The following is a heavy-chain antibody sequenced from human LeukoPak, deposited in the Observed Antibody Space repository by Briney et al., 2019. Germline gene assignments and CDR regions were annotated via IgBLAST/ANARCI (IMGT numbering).Heavy chain of an antibody. CDR2: ISSSSSTI. Sequence: GGSLRLSCAASGFTFSSYSMNWVRQAPGKGPEWVSYISSSSSTIYYADSVKGRFTISRDNAKNSLYLQMNSLRAEDTAVYYCARGAYYYEDWGQGTLVTVSS. CDR3: ARGAYYYED. CDR1: GFTFSSYS. D-gene: IGHD3-22*01. J-gene: IGHJ4*02. V-gene: IGHV3-48*01.